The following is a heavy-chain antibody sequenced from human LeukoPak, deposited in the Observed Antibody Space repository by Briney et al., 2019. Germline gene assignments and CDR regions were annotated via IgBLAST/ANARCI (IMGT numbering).Heavy chain of an antibody. V-gene: IGHV4-4*07. J-gene: IGHJ4*02. CDR2: IYSSGST. CDR3: ARHKGGYTVYYFDY. D-gene: IGHD5-12*01. CDR1: GESITYYY. Sequence: PSETLSLTCTVSGESITYYYWSWIRQPAGKGLEWIGRIYSSGSTNYNPSLKSRVTMSLDTSKKQFSLKSTSVTAADTAVYYCARHKGGYTVYYFDYWGQGTLVTVSS.